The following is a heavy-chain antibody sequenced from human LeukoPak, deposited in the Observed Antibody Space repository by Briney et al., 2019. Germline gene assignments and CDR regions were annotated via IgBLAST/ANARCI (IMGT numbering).Heavy chain of an antibody. D-gene: IGHD6-13*01. CDR1: GGSFSGYY. CDR2: IHYSGST. J-gene: IGHJ4*02. Sequence: PSETLSLTCAVYGGSFSGYYWSWIQQPPGKELEWIGYIHYSGSTNYNPSLKSRVTMSVDTSKNQFSLKLTSVTAADTAVYYCARGGSSSSWPFYYWGQGTLVTVSS. V-gene: IGHV4-59*01. CDR3: ARGGSSSSWPFYY.